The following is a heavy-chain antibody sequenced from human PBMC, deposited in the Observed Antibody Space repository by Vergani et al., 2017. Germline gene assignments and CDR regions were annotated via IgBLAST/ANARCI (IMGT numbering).Heavy chain of an antibody. CDR2: ISSSSSYI. CDR1: GFTFSSSS. V-gene: IGHV3-21*01. CDR3: ASDRYYLGSGSYPYFYYYGLDV. J-gene: IGHJ6*02. D-gene: IGHD3-10*01. Sequence: EVQLVESGGGLVKPGGSLRLSCAASGFTFSSSSMNWVRQAPGKGLEWVSSISSSSSYIHYSDSLKGRFTISRDNAKSSLYLQMNSLRAEDTGVYYCASDRYYLGSGSYPYFYYYGLDVWGQGTAVTVSS.